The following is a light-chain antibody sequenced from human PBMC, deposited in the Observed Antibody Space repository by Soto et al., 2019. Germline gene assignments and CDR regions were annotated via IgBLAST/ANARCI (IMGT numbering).Light chain of an antibody. CDR2: DAY. J-gene: IGKJ4*01. Sequence: EIVLTQSPGTLSLSPGERATLYCRARQSVSSSYLGCYQQKPGKAPRLLIYDAYNRATGIPARFSGSGSGTDFTLTISSVEPEEFAVYYCHQRGDWPLPVGGGTKVDIK. CDR1: QSVSSSY. V-gene: IGKV3-11*01. CDR3: HQRGDWPLP.